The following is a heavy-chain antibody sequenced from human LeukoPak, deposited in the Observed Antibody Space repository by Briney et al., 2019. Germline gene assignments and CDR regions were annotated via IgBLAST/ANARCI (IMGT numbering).Heavy chain of an antibody. Sequence: ASVKVSCKASGYTFTSYDINWVRQATGQGLEWMGWMNPNSGNTGYAQKFQGRVTMTRNTSISTAYMELRSLRSDDTAVYYCARDRVGANGNWFDPWGQGTLVTVSS. J-gene: IGHJ5*02. V-gene: IGHV1-8*01. CDR1: GYTFTSYD. CDR2: MNPNSGNT. CDR3: ARDRVGANGNWFDP. D-gene: IGHD1-26*01.